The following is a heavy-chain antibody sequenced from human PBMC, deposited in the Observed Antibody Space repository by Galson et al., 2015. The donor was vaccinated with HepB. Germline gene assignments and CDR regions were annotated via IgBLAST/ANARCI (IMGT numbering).Heavy chain of an antibody. CDR2: ISYDGSNK. V-gene: IGHV3-30-3*01. CDR1: GFTFSSYA. J-gene: IGHJ4*02. CDR3: ARAIPRGSDEVDDQGFDY. Sequence: SLRLSCAASGFTFSSYAMHWVRQAPGKGLEWVAVISYDGSNKYYADSVKGRFTISRDNSKNTLYLQMNSLRAEDTAVYYCARAIPRGSDEVDDQGFDYWGQGTLVTVSS. D-gene: IGHD5-12*01.